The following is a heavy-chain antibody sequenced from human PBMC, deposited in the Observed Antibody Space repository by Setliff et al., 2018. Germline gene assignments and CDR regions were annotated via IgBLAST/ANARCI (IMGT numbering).Heavy chain of an antibody. D-gene: IGHD6-13*01. J-gene: IGHJ4*02. Sequence: SETLSLTCAVSGYSISSGYYWGWIRQPPGKGLEWIGSIYHSGSTYYNPSLKSRVTISVDTSKNQFSLKLSSVTAADTVVYYCARKYSSSWYWTWTYYFDYWGQGTLVTVSS. CDR1: GYSISSGYY. CDR2: IYHSGST. CDR3: ARKYSSSWYWTWTYYFDY. V-gene: IGHV4-38-2*01.